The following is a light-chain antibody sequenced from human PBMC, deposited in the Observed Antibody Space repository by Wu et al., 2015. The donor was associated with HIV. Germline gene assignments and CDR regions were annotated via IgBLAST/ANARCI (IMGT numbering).Light chain of an antibody. J-gene: IGKJ2*03. V-gene: IGKV3-15*01. CDR2: GAS. CDR1: QNISTN. CDR3: QQYGSSPPYS. Sequence: IVMTQSPATLAVSAGERATLSCRASQNISTNLAWYQQKPGQAPRLLINGASTRATGVPARFTASGSETEFTLTISSLQSEDFAVYSCQQYGSSPPYSFGQGTKLEIK.